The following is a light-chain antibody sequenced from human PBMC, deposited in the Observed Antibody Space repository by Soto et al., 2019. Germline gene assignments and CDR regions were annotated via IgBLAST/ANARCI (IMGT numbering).Light chain of an antibody. CDR1: SSDVGGSNS. Sequence: QSALTQPASVSGSPGQSIAISCTGTSSDVGGSNSVSWYQQHPGKAPKLLIYDVSNRPSGVSNRFSGSKSDNTASLTISGLQAEDEAEYYCSSYATGGSYVFGTGTKVTVL. J-gene: IGLJ1*01. CDR2: DVS. CDR3: SSYATGGSYV. V-gene: IGLV2-14*01.